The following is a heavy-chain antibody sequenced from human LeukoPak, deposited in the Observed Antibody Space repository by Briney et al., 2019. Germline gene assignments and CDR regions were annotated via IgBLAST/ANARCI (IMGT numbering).Heavy chain of an antibody. CDR3: ANAVDGDSLDPFRFDP. CDR1: GFTVSSNY. Sequence: GGSLRLSCAASGFTVSSNYMSWVRQAPGKGLEWVSVIYSGGSTYYADSVKGRFTISRDNAKNSLYLQMNSLRAEDTALYYCANAVDGDSLDPFRFDPWGQGTLVTVSS. V-gene: IGHV3-53*05. D-gene: IGHD4-17*01. CDR2: IYSGGST. J-gene: IGHJ5*02.